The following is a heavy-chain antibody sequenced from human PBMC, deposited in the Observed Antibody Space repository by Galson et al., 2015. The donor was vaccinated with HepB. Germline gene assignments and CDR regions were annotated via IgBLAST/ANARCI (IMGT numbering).Heavy chain of an antibody. CDR3: AREWGGSFWGYYYGMDV. CDR1: GFTFSSYA. Sequence: LRLSCAASGFTFSSYAMHWVRQAPGKGLEWVAVISYDGSNKYYADSVKGRFTISRDNSKNTLYLQMNSLRAEDTAVYYCAREWGGSFWGYYYGMDVWGQGTTVTVSS. J-gene: IGHJ6*02. CDR2: ISYDGSNK. V-gene: IGHV3-30-3*01. D-gene: IGHD3-16*01.